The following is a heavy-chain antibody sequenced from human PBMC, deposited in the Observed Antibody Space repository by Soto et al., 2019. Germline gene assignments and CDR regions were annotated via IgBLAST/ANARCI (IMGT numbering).Heavy chain of an antibody. CDR2: ISQTDGAK. CDR1: GFTFRNYG. D-gene: IGHD3-9*01. J-gene: IGHJ4*02. V-gene: IGHV3-23*01. Sequence: EVQLLESGGGLVQRGGSLRLSCAASGFTFRNYGMAWVRQAPGKGLEWVSGISQTDGAKNYADSVTGRFIISRDDFKNTMFLQMGSLRVEDTAVYYCARGLRDFDWRLPFGYWGQGTLVTVSS. CDR3: ARGLRDFDWRLPFGY.